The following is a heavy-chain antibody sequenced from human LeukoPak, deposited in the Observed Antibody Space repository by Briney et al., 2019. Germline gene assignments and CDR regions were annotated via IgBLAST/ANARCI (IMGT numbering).Heavy chain of an antibody. CDR3: ARTTCTSSSCCGYYFDN. CDR1: GGSISSYY. J-gene: IGHJ4*02. V-gene: IGHV4-4*07. Sequence: SETLSLTCTVSGGSISSYYWSWIRQPAGKGPEWIGRIYTSGSTNYNPSLKSRVTMSVDTSKNQFSLKLSSVTAADTAVYYCARTTCTSSSCCGYYFDNWGQGTLVTVSS. D-gene: IGHD2-2*01. CDR2: IYTSGST.